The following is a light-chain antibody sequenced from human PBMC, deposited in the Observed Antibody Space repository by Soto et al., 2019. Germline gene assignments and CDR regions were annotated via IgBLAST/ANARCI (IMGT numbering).Light chain of an antibody. Sequence: EIVMTQSPATLSVSPGEGASLSCRASQNVRTNLGWYEQRPGQAPRLLIFGASIRASGIPARFSGSGSGTDFTLTISSLQPEDCAVYYCQQYNSWPPITFGQGTRVEIK. CDR2: GAS. CDR1: QNVRTN. CDR3: QQYNSWPPIT. V-gene: IGKV3-15*01. J-gene: IGKJ5*01.